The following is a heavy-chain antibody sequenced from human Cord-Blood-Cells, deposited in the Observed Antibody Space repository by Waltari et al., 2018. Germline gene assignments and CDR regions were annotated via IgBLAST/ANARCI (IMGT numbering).Heavy chain of an antibody. V-gene: IGHV3-33*01. CDR2: IWYDGSNK. CDR1: GFTFSSYG. Sequence: QVQLVESGGGVVQPGRSLRLSCAASGFTFSSYGMHWVRQAPGKGLEWVAVIWYDGSNKYYADSVKGRLTIARDNSKNTLYLQMNSLRAEDTAVYYCARETINAFDIWGQGTMVTVSS. CDR3: ARETINAFDI. J-gene: IGHJ3*02.